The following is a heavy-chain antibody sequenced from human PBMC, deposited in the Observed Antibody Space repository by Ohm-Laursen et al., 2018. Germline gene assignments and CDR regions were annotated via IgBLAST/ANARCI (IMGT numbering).Heavy chain of an antibody. D-gene: IGHD1-26*01. Sequence: SGTLSLTCTVSGDSISGRYWSWIRQPPGKGLEWIGNIDDNGNTNYNPSLQSRVTISINTSKNQFSLQLRFVTAADTAVYHCAGAPNLYYFDYWGQGTLVTVSS. CDR2: IDDNGNT. CDR3: AGAPNLYYFDY. J-gene: IGHJ4*02. CDR1: GDSISGRY. V-gene: IGHV4-59*08.